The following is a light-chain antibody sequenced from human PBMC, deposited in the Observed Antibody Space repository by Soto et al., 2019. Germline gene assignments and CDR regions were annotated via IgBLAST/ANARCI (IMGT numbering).Light chain of an antibody. J-gene: IGKJ1*01. CDR1: QSVSSN. CDR3: QQYGSSSWT. CDR2: GAS. Sequence: ETVMTQSPATLSVSPGERATLSCRASQSVSSNLAWYQQRPGQAPRLLIYGASTRAAGIPARFSGSGSGTEFTLTISSLVPEDFAVYYCQQYGSSSWTFGQGTKVDIK. V-gene: IGKV3-15*01.